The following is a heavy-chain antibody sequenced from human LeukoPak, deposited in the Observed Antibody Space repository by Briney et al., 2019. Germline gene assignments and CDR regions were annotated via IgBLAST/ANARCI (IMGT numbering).Heavy chain of an antibody. Sequence: ASVKVSCKASGYTFNTYGISWVRQAPGQGLEWMGWISGYNDNTKYAQKLQGRVTMTKDTSTNTAYMELRSLRSDDTAVYYCARDGPVLLWFGELHSLYFDYWGQGALVTVSS. D-gene: IGHD3-10*01. CDR1: GYTFNTYG. CDR2: ISGYNDNT. J-gene: IGHJ4*02. V-gene: IGHV1-18*01. CDR3: ARDGPVLLWFGELHSLYFDY.